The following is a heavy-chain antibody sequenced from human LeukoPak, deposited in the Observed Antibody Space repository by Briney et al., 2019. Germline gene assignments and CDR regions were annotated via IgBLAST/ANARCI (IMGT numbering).Heavy chain of an antibody. CDR2: ISSSSSTI. Sequence: GGSLRLSCAASGFTFSSYWMNWVRQAPGKGLEWVSYISSSSSTIYYADSVKGRFTISRDNAKNSLYLQMNSLRAEDTAVYYCARGPLWFGELLYGMDVWGQGTTVTVSS. J-gene: IGHJ6*02. V-gene: IGHV3-48*04. CDR1: GFTFSSYW. D-gene: IGHD3-10*01. CDR3: ARGPLWFGELLYGMDV.